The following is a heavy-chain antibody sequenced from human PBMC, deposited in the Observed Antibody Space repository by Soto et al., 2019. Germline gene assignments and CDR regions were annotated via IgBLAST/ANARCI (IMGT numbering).Heavy chain of an antibody. Sequence: ASVKVSCKASGYTFTGQYMHWVRQAPGQGLEWMEWINPNSGDTNYAQKFQGRVTMTRDTSIGTAYMELSSLRSNDTAIYYCARESSGITLYGMDVWGQGTTVTVSS. CDR3: ARESSGITLYGMDV. CDR2: INPNSGDT. D-gene: IGHD1-7*01. J-gene: IGHJ6*02. CDR1: GYTFTGQY. V-gene: IGHV1-2*02.